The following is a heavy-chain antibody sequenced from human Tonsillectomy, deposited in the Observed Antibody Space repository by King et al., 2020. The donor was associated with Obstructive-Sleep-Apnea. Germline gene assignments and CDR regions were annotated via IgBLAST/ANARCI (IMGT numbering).Heavy chain of an antibody. Sequence: VQLVESGGGVVQPGRSLRLSCAASGFIFSTYGMHWLRQAPGKGLEWGAVIWYVGSNKYYADSVKDRFTISRDNSKITLYLQMNILRVEDTAVYYCAGVDGSGTAYSYYGMDDWGQGTTVTVSS. D-gene: IGHD3-10*01. V-gene: IGHV3-33*01. CDR2: IWYVGSNK. J-gene: IGHJ6*02. CDR3: AGVDGSGTAYSYYGMDD. CDR1: GFIFSTYG.